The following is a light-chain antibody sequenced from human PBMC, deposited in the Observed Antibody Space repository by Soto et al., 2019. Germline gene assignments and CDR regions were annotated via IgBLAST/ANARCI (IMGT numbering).Light chain of an antibody. Sequence: EIVLTQSPATLSLSPGERATLSCRASQSVSSYLAWYQQKPGQAPRLLISDASNMATGIPARFSGSGSGTDFTLTISSLEPEDFAVYYCQQRSNWPITFGQGTRLEIK. V-gene: IGKV3-11*01. CDR2: DAS. CDR1: QSVSSY. CDR3: QQRSNWPIT. J-gene: IGKJ5*01.